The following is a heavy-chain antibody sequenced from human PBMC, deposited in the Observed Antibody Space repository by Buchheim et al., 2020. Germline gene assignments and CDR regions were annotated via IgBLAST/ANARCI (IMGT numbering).Heavy chain of an antibody. CDR2: IYYSGST. D-gene: IGHD3-22*01. J-gene: IGHJ4*02. CDR3: ARVSLYYDSSGYYYRPFDY. Sequence: QVQLQESGPGLLKPSQTLSLTCTVSGGSISSGGYYWSWIRQHPGKGLEWIGYIYYSGSTYYTPSRTSRVTISVDTSKNQFSLKLSSVTAADTAVYYCARVSLYYDSSGYYYRPFDYWGQGTL. V-gene: IGHV4-31*03. CDR1: GGSISSGGYY.